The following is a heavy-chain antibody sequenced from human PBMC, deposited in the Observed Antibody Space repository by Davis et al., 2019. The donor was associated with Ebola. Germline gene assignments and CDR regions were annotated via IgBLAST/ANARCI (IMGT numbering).Heavy chain of an antibody. CDR2: INPNSGGT. CDR3: ARGGYYDFWSGHLYGMDV. V-gene: IGHV1-2*04. J-gene: IGHJ6*02. Sequence: GGSLRLSCAASGYTFTGYYMHWVRQAPGQGLEWRGWINPNSGGTNYAQKFQGWVTMTRDTSISTAYMELSRLRSDDTAVYYCARGGYYDFWSGHLYGMDVWGQGTTVTVSS. D-gene: IGHD3-3*01. CDR1: GYTFTGYY.